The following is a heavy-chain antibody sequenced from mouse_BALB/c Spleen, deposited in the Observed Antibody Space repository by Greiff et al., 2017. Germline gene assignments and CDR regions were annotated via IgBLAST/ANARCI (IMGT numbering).Heavy chain of an antibody. Sequence: EVKLEESGGGLVKPGGSLKLSCAASGFTFSSYAMSWVRQTPEKRLEWVASISSGGSTYYPDSVKGRFTISRDNARNILYLQMSSLRSEDTAMYYCARGRNGNYGDWGQGTTLTVSS. V-gene: IGHV5-6-5*01. CDR2: ISSGGST. J-gene: IGHJ2*01. CDR1: GFTFSSYA. CDR3: ARGRNGNYGD. D-gene: IGHD2-1*01.